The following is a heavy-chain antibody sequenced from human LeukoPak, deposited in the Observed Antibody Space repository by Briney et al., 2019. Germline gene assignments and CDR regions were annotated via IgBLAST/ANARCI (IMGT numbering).Heavy chain of an antibody. J-gene: IGHJ6*02. CDR3: ARSGITIFGVVIIGMDV. CDR2: IYYSGST. V-gene: IGHV4-59*01. Sequence: SETLSLTCAVYGGSFSSYCWSWIRQPPGKGLEWIGYIYYSGSTNYNPSLKSRVTISVDTSKNQFSLKLSSVTAADTAVYYCARSGITIFGVVIIGMDVWGQGTTVTVSS. D-gene: IGHD3-3*01. CDR1: GGSFSSYC.